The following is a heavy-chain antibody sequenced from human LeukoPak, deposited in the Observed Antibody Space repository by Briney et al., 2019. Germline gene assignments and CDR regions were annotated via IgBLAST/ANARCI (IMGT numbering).Heavy chain of an antibody. CDR3: ARQTTVTTKWYYYYYYMDV. CDR1: GGTFSSYA. V-gene: IGHV1-69*05. J-gene: IGHJ6*03. Sequence: SVKVSCKASGGTFSSYAISWVRQAPGQGLEWMGGIIPIFGTANYAQKFQGRVTMTRDTSISTAYMELSRLRSDDTAVYYCARQTTVTTKWYYYYYYMDVWGKGTTVTISS. D-gene: IGHD4-17*01. CDR2: IIPIFGTA.